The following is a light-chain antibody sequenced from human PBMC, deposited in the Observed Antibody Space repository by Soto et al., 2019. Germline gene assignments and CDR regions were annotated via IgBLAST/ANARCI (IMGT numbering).Light chain of an antibody. CDR2: RAS. Sequence: DIQMTQSPSTLSASVGDRVTITCRASQSISSWLAWYQQKPGKAPNLLIYRASSLESGVPSRFSGSGSGTAFTLTISSLQHDDFATYYCQQYNSYPYTFGQGTKLEIK. CDR1: QSISSW. J-gene: IGKJ2*01. CDR3: QQYNSYPYT. V-gene: IGKV1-5*03.